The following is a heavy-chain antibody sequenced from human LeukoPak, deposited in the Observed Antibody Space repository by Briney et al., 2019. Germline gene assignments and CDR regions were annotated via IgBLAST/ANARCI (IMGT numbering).Heavy chain of an antibody. J-gene: IGHJ4*02. CDR2: IIPIFGTA. CDR1: GGTFSSYA. D-gene: IGHD2-21*01. Sequence: SVKVSCKASGGTFSSYAISWVRQAPGQGLEWMGGIIPIFGTANYAQTFQGRVPITADESTSTAYMELSSLRSEDTAVYYCARAGYCGGDCYSDYWGQGTLVTVSS. V-gene: IGHV1-69*13. CDR3: ARAGYCGGDCYSDY.